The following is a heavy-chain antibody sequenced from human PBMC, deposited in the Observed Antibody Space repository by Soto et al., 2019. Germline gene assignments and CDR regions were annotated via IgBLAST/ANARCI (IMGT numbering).Heavy chain of an antibody. CDR1: GGSFSSYA. Sequence: QVQLVQSGAEVRKPGSSVKVSCQSFGGSFSSYAFSWVRQAPGQGLEWMGGLIVILGTTDYAQKFKGRVTFTGDEGTSTAYMEVSSLESEDTAIYYCASGYYDSSGYSIDYWGQGTQVTVSS. CDR3: ASGYYDSSGYSIDY. J-gene: IGHJ4*02. CDR2: LIVILGTT. V-gene: IGHV1-69*01. D-gene: IGHD3-22*01.